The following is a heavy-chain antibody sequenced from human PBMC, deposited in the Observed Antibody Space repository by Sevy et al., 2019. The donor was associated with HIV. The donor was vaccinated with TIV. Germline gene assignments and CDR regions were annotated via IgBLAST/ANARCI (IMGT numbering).Heavy chain of an antibody. J-gene: IGHJ3*02. CDR1: GYTFDDYA. D-gene: IGHD3-16*02. Sequence: GGSLRLSCAASGYTFDDYAMHWVRQAPGKGLEWVSGIRWNSGSIGYADSVKGRFTISRDNAKNSLYLQMNSLRAEDTALYYCAIASRAYDYVWGSYRGDAVDIWGQGTMVTVSS. V-gene: IGHV3-9*01. CDR3: AIASRAYDYVWGSYRGDAVDI. CDR2: IRWNSGSI.